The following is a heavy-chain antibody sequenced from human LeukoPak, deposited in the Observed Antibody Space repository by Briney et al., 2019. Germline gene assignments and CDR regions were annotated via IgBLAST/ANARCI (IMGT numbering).Heavy chain of an antibody. CDR1: GGSFSGYY. Sequence: SETLSLTCAVYGGSFSGYYWSWIRQPPGKGLEWIGEINHSGSSNYNPSLKSRVTISVDTSKNQFSLKLSSVTAADTAVYYCARGRLRYYGSGSQRGKNWFDPWGQGTLVTVSS. D-gene: IGHD3-10*01. J-gene: IGHJ5*02. CDR3: ARGRLRYYGSGSQRGKNWFDP. CDR2: INHSGSS. V-gene: IGHV4-34*01.